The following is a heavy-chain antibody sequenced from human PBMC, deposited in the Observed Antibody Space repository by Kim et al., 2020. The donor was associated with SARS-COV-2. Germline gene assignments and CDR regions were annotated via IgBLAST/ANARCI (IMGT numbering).Heavy chain of an antibody. CDR2: ISSDGSSI. CDR1: GFTFSGYW. CDR3: ARGGASGSYSGVNYGVDV. V-gene: IGHV3-74*01. D-gene: IGHD3-10*01. J-gene: IGHJ6*02. Sequence: GGSLRLSCAASGFTFSGYWMHWVRQAPGKGLVWVSRISSDGSSINYADFVKGRFTISRDNAKNTLYVQMNSLRVEDTAVYYCARGGASGSYSGVNYGVDVWGQGTTVTVSS.